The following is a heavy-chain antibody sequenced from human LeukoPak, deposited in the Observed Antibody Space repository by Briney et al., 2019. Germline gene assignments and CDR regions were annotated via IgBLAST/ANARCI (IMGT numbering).Heavy chain of an antibody. Sequence: PGGSLRLSCAASGFTLSSYSMNWVSQAPGKGLEWVSSISSSSSYIYYADSVKGRFTISRDNAKNSLYLQMNSLRAEDTAVYYCAGHYYGSGSYYPIPWGQGTLVTVSS. D-gene: IGHD3-10*01. CDR3: AGHYYGSGSYYPIP. V-gene: IGHV3-21*01. CDR1: GFTLSSYS. CDR2: ISSSSSYI. J-gene: IGHJ5*02.